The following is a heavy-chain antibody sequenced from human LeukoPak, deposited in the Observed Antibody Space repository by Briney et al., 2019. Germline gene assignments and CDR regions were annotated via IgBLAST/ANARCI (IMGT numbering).Heavy chain of an antibody. Sequence: ASVKVSCKASGYTFTGYYMHWVRQAPGQGLEWMGWINPNSGGTNYAQKFQSRVTMTRDTSISTAYLQWSSLKASDTAMYYCARHEPAAIYPSSSTTFDYWGQGTLVTVSS. D-gene: IGHD2-2*02. CDR1: GYTFTGYY. CDR2: INPNSGGT. V-gene: IGHV1-2*02. CDR3: ARHEPAAIYPSSSTTFDY. J-gene: IGHJ4*02.